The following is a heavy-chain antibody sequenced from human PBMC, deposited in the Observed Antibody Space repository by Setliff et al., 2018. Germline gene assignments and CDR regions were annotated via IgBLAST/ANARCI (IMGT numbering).Heavy chain of an antibody. Sequence: PSETLSLTCTVSGGSISSSSYYWGWIRQPPGKGLEWIGSIYYSGSTYYNPSLKSRVTISVDTSKNQFSLKLSSVTAADTAVYYCAILPYYDSSGYSLSYYWGQGTLVTVSS. J-gene: IGHJ4*02. V-gene: IGHV4-39*01. CDR2: IYYSGST. CDR1: GGSISSSSYY. D-gene: IGHD3-22*01. CDR3: AILPYYDSSGYSLSYY.